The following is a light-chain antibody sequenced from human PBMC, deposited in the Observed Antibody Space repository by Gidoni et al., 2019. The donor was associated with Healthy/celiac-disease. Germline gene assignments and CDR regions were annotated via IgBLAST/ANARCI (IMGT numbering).Light chain of an antibody. V-gene: IGKV1-39*01. Sequence: DIQMTQSPSSLSASVGDRVTITCRASQSISSYLNWYQQKPGKAPKLLIYAASSLQSGVPSRFSGSGCGKDFTITIRSLEPEDCATYYCQQRYSTWTFGQGTKVEIK. J-gene: IGKJ1*01. CDR3: QQRYSTWT. CDR2: AAS. CDR1: QSISSY.